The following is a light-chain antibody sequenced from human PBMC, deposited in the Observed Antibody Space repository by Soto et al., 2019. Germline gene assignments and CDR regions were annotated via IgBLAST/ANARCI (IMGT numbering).Light chain of an antibody. Sequence: DIQMTQSPSTLSGSVGDRFTITCRASQTISSWLAWYQQKPGKAPKLLIYAASSLQSGVPSRFSGSGSGTDFTLTISSLQPEDFATYYCQQANSFPITFGQGTRLEIK. CDR2: AAS. CDR1: QTISSW. CDR3: QQANSFPIT. V-gene: IGKV1-12*01. J-gene: IGKJ5*01.